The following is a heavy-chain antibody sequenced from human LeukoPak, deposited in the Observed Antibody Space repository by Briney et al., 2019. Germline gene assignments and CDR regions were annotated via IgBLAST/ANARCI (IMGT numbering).Heavy chain of an antibody. CDR3: ARAPEWLPTSYWYFDL. J-gene: IGHJ2*01. CDR1: GGSISSYY. Sequence: SETLFLTCTVSGGSISSYYWSWIRQPPGKGLEWIGYIYYSGSTNYNPSLKSRVTISVDTSKNQFSLKLSSVTAADTAVYYCARAPEWLPTSYWYFDLWGRGTLVTVSS. D-gene: IGHD3-3*01. V-gene: IGHV4-59*01. CDR2: IYYSGST.